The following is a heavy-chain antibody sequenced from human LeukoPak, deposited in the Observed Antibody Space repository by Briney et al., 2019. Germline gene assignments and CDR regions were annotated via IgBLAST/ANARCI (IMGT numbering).Heavy chain of an antibody. CDR2: VSWDGGST. Sequence: GSLRLSCAASGFTFDDYTMHWVRQAPGKGLEWVSLVSWDGGSTYYADSVKGRFTISRDNSKNSLYLQMNSLRTEDTALYYCAKDVAAAGTPEYFQHWGQGTLVTVSS. CDR3: AKDVAAAGTPEYFQH. D-gene: IGHD6-13*01. V-gene: IGHV3-43*01. J-gene: IGHJ1*01. CDR1: GFTFDDYT.